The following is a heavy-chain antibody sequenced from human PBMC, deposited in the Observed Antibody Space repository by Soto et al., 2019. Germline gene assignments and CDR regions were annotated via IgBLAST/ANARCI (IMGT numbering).Heavy chain of an antibody. J-gene: IGHJ5*02. Sequence: SVKVSCKASGGTFSSYAISWVRQAPGQGLEWMGGIIPIFGTANYAQKFQGRVTITADESTSTAYMELSSLRSEDAAVHYCAREHSSSWYVGWFDPWGQGTLVTVSS. D-gene: IGHD6-13*01. CDR2: IIPIFGTA. V-gene: IGHV1-69*13. CDR3: AREHSSSWYVGWFDP. CDR1: GGTFSSYA.